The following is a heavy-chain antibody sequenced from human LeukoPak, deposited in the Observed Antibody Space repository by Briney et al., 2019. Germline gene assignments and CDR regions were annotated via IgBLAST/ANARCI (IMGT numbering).Heavy chain of an antibody. CDR3: AKGGASVTRYVDY. J-gene: IGHJ4*02. CDR2: MSNSGENT. CDR1: GFTFSSYV. Sequence: GRSLRLSCAASGFTFSSYVMNWVRQTPGKGLEWVGIMSNSGENTFYGEAVKGRFTISRDNSQNTLYLQMNSLRPEDTAVYYCAKGGASVTRYVDYWGQGTLVTVSS. D-gene: IGHD4-17*01. V-gene: IGHV3-30*18.